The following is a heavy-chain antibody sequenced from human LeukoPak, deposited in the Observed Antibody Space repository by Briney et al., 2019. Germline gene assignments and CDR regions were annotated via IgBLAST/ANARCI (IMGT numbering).Heavy chain of an antibody. CDR2: INHSGST. CDR3: ARDPTYYGKPHNWFDP. J-gene: IGHJ5*02. Sequence: SETLSLTCAVYGGSFSGYYWSWIRQPPGKGLEWIGEINHSGSTNYNPSLKSRVTISVDKSKNQFSLKLSSVTAADTAVYYCARDPTYYGKPHNWFDPWGQGTLVTVSS. D-gene: IGHD1-26*01. V-gene: IGHV4-34*01. CDR1: GGSFSGYY.